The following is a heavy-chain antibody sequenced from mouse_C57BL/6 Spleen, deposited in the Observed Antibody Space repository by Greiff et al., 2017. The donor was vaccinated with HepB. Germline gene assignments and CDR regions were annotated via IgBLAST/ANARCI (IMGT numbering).Heavy chain of an antibody. Sequence: VQLKESGGGLVKPGGSLKISCAASGFTFSSYTMTWVRQTPEKRLEWVATISGGGGNTYYPDSVKGRFTIARDNAKNTLYLQMSSLMSEDTALYYFATDDGYHYAMDYWGQGTSVTVSS. CDR2: ISGGGGNT. J-gene: IGHJ4*01. CDR1: GFTFSSYT. CDR3: ATDDGYHYAMDY. V-gene: IGHV5-9*01. D-gene: IGHD2-3*01.